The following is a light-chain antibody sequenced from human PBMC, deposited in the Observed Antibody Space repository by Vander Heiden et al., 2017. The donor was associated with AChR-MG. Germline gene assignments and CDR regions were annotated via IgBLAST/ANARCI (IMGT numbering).Light chain of an antibody. Sequence: SVLTQPPSASGTPGQRVTISCSGSSSNIGSNEVYWYQQLPGTAPKLLIYRNNQRPSGVPDRFSGSKSGTAASLAISGLRSEDEADYYCAAWDDSLSGGVFGGGTKLTVL. CDR2: RNN. J-gene: IGLJ3*02. V-gene: IGLV1-47*01. CDR3: AAWDDSLSGGV. CDR1: SSNIGSNE.